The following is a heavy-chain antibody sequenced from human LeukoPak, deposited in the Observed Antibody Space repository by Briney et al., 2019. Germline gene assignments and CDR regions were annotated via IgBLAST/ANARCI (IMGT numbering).Heavy chain of an antibody. J-gene: IGHJ5*02. Sequence: GXSVRVSCKASGYTFTGYYIHWVRQAPGQGLEWMGLIKPNSGDTKYAQRFQGRVTMTRDTAITTAYMELSSLRSDDTALYYCVRDRPHNWFDPWGQGTLVTVSS. CDR3: VRDRPHNWFDP. V-gene: IGHV1-2*02. CDR1: GYTFTGYY. CDR2: IKPNSGDT.